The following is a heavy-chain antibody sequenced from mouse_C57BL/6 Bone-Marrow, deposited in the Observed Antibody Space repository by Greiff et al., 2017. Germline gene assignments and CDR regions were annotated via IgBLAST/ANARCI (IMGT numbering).Heavy chain of an antibody. CDR1: GYTFTSYG. V-gene: IGHV1-81*01. CDR3: ARFITTVVDAMDY. D-gene: IGHD1-1*01. Sequence: VQLQQSGAELARPGASVKLSCKASGYTFTSYGISWVKQRTGQGLEWIGEIYPRSGNTYYNEKFKGKAKLTADKSSSTAYMELRSLTSEDSAVYFCARFITTVVDAMDYWGQGTSVTVSS. CDR2: IYPRSGNT. J-gene: IGHJ4*01.